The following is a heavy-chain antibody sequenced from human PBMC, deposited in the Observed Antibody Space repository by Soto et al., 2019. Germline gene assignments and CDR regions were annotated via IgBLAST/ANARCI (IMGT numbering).Heavy chain of an antibody. Sequence: GGTLRLSCAASGFTFSSYAMHWVRQAPGKGLEWVAVISYDGSNKYYADSVKGRFTISRDNSKNTLYLQMNSLRAEDTAVYYCAREVGDGYNSLLNALDIWGQGTMVTVSS. CDR2: ISYDGSNK. J-gene: IGHJ3*02. CDR3: AREVGDGYNSLLNALDI. D-gene: IGHD5-12*01. V-gene: IGHV3-30-3*01. CDR1: GFTFSSYA.